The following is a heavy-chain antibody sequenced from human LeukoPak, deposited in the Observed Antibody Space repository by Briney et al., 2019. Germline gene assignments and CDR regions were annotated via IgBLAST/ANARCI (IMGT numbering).Heavy chain of an antibody. CDR2: ISGGVGST. CDR3: AKDGGYFFDS. CDR1: GFTLITYA. Sequence: GGSLRLSCAASGFTLITYAMSWVRQTPGKGLEWFSRISGGVGSTYYADSVKGRFTISRDNFQNTLYLQMDSLRAEDTAIYYCAKDGGYFFDSWGQGTLVTVSS. V-gene: IGHV3-23*01. J-gene: IGHJ4*02.